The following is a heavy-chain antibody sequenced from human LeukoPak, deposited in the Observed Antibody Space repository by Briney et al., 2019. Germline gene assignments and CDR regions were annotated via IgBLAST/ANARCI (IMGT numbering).Heavy chain of an antibody. CDR1: GYIFTYYA. D-gene: IGHD1-14*01. CDR3: ARATTDYYYYYGMDV. J-gene: IGHJ6*02. CDR2: INAGNGNT. Sequence: ASVKVSCKASGYIFTYYAINWVRQAPGQRLEWMGWINAGNGNTKYSQKFQDRVSMTRDTSASAAYMELSSLRSEDTAVYYCARATTDYYYYYGMDVWGQGTTVTVSS. V-gene: IGHV1-3*01.